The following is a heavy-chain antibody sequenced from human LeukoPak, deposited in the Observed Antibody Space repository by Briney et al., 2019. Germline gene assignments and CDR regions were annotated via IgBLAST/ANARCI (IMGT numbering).Heavy chain of an antibody. V-gene: IGHV3-23*01. J-gene: IGHJ4*02. Sequence: GGSLRLSCAASGFTFSSYAMSWVRQAPGKGLEWVSAISGSGGSTYYADSVKGRFTISRDNSENTLYLQMNSLRAEDTAVYYCARTYCSGGSCYVYDYWGQGTLVTVSS. CDR1: GFTFSSYA. CDR3: ARTYCSGGSCYVYDY. D-gene: IGHD2-15*01. CDR2: ISGSGGST.